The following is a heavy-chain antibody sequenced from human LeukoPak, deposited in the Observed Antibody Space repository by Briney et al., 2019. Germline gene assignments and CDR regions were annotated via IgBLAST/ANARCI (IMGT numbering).Heavy chain of an antibody. Sequence: GGSLRLSCAASGFTFSSYAMSWVRQAPGKGLEWVSAISGSGGSTYYADSVKGRFTISRGNSKNTLYLQMYSLRAEDTAVYYCAKVRAYYYDSSGTLKAFDIWGQGTMVTVSS. CDR2: ISGSGGST. V-gene: IGHV3-23*01. J-gene: IGHJ3*02. CDR3: AKVRAYYYDSSGTLKAFDI. CDR1: GFTFSSYA. D-gene: IGHD3-22*01.